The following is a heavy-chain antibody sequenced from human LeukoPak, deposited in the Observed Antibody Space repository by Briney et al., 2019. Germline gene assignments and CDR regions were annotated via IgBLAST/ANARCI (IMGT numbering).Heavy chain of an antibody. CDR3: ARGGVGATTGTYDS. Sequence: SQTLSLTCAVPGDSISSGGYSWSWIRQPPGMALEWIGNIYHSGGTHHNPSLKSRVTMSVDRSKNQFSLKLTSVTAADTAVYYCARGGVGATTGTYDSWGQGIPVTVSS. J-gene: IGHJ4*02. V-gene: IGHV4-30-2*01. D-gene: IGHD1-26*01. CDR2: IYHSGGT. CDR1: GDSISSGGYS.